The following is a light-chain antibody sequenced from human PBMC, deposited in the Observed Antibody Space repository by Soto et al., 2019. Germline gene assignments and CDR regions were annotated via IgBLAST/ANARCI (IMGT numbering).Light chain of an antibody. CDR2: EVS. V-gene: IGLV2-14*01. Sequence: QSALTQPASVSGSPGQSITISCTGSSSDVGAYKYVSWFQQHPGKAPKLIIYEVSNRPSGVSDRFSGSKSGNTASLTISGLQAEDEADYHCSSYTTTTAWVFGGGTTVTVL. CDR3: SSYTTTTAWV. J-gene: IGLJ3*02. CDR1: SSDVGAYKY.